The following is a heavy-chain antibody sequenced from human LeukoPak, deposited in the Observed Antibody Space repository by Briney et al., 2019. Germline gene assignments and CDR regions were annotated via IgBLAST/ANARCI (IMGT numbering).Heavy chain of an antibody. V-gene: IGHV1-69*02. J-gene: IGHJ4*02. Sequence: SVTLSCKASGGTFSSYTISWVRQAPGQGLEWMGRIIPILGIANYAQKFQGRVTITADTSTSTAYMELSSLRSEDTAVYYCARVRYCSSTSCYTFDYWGQGTLVTVSS. D-gene: IGHD2-2*02. CDR3: ARVRYCSSTSCYTFDY. CDR1: GGTFSSYT. CDR2: IIPILGIA.